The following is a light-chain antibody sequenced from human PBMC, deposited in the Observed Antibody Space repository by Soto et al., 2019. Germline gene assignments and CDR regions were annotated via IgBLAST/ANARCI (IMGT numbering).Light chain of an antibody. CDR3: QQYNSYWT. V-gene: IGKV1-5*01. CDR1: QSISNY. CDR2: DAS. Sequence: DIQMTQSPSRLCASVGDRVTITCRASQSISNYLSWYQQKPGKAPKLLIYDASSLESGVPSRFSGSGSGTEFTLTISSLQPDDFATYYCQQYNSYWTFGQGTTVDI. J-gene: IGKJ1*01.